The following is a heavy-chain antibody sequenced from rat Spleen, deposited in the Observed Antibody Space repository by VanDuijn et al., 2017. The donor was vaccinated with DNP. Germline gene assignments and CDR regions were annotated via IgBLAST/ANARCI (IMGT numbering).Heavy chain of an antibody. D-gene: IGHD1-10*01. CDR3: ARPIYNNHGGFAY. Sequence: EVQLVESGGGLVQPGRSLKLSCAASGFTFSDYYMAWVRQAPTKGLELVAYLTYDGGSTYYRDSVKGRFTISRDNAKSTLYLQMNSLRSEDMATYYCARPIYNNHGGFAYWGQGTLVTVSS. J-gene: IGHJ3*01. V-gene: IGHV5-22*01. CDR2: LTYDGGST. CDR1: GFTFSDYY.